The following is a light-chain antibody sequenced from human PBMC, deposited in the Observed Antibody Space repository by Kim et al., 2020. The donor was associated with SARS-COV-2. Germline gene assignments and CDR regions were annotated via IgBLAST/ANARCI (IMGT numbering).Light chain of an antibody. CDR2: GAS. J-gene: IGKJ2*01. CDR1: QSVSSN. CDR3: QQYNNWPMYT. Sequence: VSPRERATHSCRASQSVSSNLAWYQQKPGQAPRLLIYGASTRATGIPARFSGSGSGTEFTLTISSLQSEDFAVYYCQQYNNWPMYTFGQGTKLEI. V-gene: IGKV3-15*01.